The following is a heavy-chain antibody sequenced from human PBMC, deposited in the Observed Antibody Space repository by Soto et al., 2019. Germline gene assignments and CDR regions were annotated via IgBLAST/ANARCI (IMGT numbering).Heavy chain of an antibody. CDR3: ARSQPYYDILTGYYSAYYYYGMDV. J-gene: IGHJ6*02. D-gene: IGHD3-9*01. CDR2: IYTSGGT. Sequence: PSETLSLTCTVSGGSISSYYWSWIRQPAGKGLEWIGRIYTSGGTNYNPSLKSRVTMSVDTSKNQFSLKLSSVTAADTAVYYCARSQPYYDILTGYYSAYYYYGMDVWGQGTTVTVSS. V-gene: IGHV4-4*07. CDR1: GGSISSYY.